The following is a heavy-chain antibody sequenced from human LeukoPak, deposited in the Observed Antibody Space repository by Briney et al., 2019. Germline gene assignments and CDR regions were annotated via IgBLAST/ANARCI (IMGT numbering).Heavy chain of an antibody. CDR1: GGSISSGGYS. D-gene: IGHD3-10*01. J-gene: IGHJ6*02. CDR2: IYHSGST. Sequence: PSQTLSLTCTVSGGSISSGGYSWSWIRQPPGKGLEWIGYIYHSGSTYYNPSLKSRVTISVDRSKNQFSLKLSSVTAADTAVYYCASQIWFGELPYYYYGMDVWGQGTTVTVSS. V-gene: IGHV4-30-2*01. CDR3: ASQIWFGELPYYYYGMDV.